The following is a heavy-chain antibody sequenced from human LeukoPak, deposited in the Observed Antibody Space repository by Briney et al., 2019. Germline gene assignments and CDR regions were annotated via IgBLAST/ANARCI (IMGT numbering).Heavy chain of an antibody. J-gene: IGHJ4*02. CDR2: IYYSGST. V-gene: IGHV4-30-4*08. Sequence: PSETLSLTCTVSGGSISSGDYYWSWIRQPPGKGLEWIGYIYYSGSTYYNPSLKGRVTISVDTSKNQFSLKLSSVTAADTAVYYCARDQNYYDSSGPNDYWGQGTLVTVSS. CDR3: ARDQNYYDSSGPNDY. CDR1: GGSISSGDYY. D-gene: IGHD3-22*01.